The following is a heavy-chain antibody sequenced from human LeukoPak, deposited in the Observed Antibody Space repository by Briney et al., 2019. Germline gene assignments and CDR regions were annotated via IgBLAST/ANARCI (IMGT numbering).Heavy chain of an antibody. CDR1: GGSISSSSYY. V-gene: IGHV4-39*07. Sequence: SETLSLTCTVSGGSISSSSYYWGWIRQPPGKGLEWIGSIYYSGSTYYNPSPKSRVTISVDTSKNQFSLKLSSVTAADTAVYYCARDSDYYNFDYWGQGTLVTVSS. J-gene: IGHJ4*02. CDR3: ARDSDYYNFDY. D-gene: IGHD1-26*01. CDR2: IYYSGST.